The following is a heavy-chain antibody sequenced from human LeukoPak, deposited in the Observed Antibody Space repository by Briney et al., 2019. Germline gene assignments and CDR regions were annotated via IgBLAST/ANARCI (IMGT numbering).Heavy chain of an antibody. V-gene: IGHV3-23*01. Sequence: PGGSLRLSCAASGFTFSSYAMSWVRQAPGKGLEWVSAISGSGGSTYYADSVKGRFTISRDNSKNTLYLQMNGLRAEDTAVYYCAKGGYSGYDPHFDYWGQGTLVTVSS. CDR2: ISGSGGST. CDR3: AKGGYSGYDPHFDY. D-gene: IGHD5-12*01. CDR1: GFTFSSYA. J-gene: IGHJ4*02.